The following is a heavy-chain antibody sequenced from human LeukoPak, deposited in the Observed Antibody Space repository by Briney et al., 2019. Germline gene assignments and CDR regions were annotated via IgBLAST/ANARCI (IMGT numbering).Heavy chain of an antibody. V-gene: IGHV5-51*01. Sequence: GEPLKISCKGSGYSFTSYWIGWVRQMPGKGLEWMGIIYPGDSDTRYSPSFQGQVTISADKSISTAYLQWSSLKASDTAMYYCARHSRIAASRNWFDPWGQGTLVTVSS. J-gene: IGHJ5*02. CDR3: ARHSRIAASRNWFDP. D-gene: IGHD6-13*01. CDR2: IYPGDSDT. CDR1: GYSFTSYW.